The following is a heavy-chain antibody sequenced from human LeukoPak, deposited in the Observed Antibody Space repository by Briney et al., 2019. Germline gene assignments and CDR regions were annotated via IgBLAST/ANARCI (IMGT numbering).Heavy chain of an antibody. Sequence: GGSLRLSXAASGFTFSTYGMHWVRQAPGKGLEWVAFIRYDGSNKYYADSVKGRFTISRDNSKNTLYLQMNSLRAEDTAVYYCARSCSGGSCYSDYWGQGTLVTVSS. CDR1: GFTFSTYG. CDR2: IRYDGSNK. J-gene: IGHJ4*02. V-gene: IGHV3-30*02. CDR3: ARSCSGGSCYSDY. D-gene: IGHD2-15*01.